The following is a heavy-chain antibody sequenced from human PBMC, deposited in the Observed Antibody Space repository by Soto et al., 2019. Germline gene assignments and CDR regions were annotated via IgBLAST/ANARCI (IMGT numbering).Heavy chain of an antibody. Sequence: QVQLVQSGAEVKKPGASVKVSCKASGYTFTGYYMHWVRQAPGQGLECMGWINPNSGGTNYAQKFRGGGTMTRDTTIRKANMELSRLRSDDTAVYYCERGSGYYYSMDVWGKGTTVTVS. V-gene: IGHV1-2*02. D-gene: IGHD1-1*01. CDR2: INPNSGGT. CDR1: GYTFTGYY. J-gene: IGHJ6*03. CDR3: ERGSGYYYSMDV.